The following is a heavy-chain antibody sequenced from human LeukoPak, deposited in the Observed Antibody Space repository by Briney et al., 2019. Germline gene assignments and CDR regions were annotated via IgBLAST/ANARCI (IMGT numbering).Heavy chain of an antibody. Sequence: PGGSLRLSCAASGFSFSSYAMNWVRQAPGKGLEWVSIISGSGGSTTYADSVKGRFTISRDNAKNTLYLQMNSLRAEDTAVFYCARGTGYAVFDIWGQGTMVTVSS. D-gene: IGHD5-12*01. CDR1: GFSFSSYA. CDR3: ARGTGYAVFDI. V-gene: IGHV3-23*01. J-gene: IGHJ3*02. CDR2: ISGSGGST.